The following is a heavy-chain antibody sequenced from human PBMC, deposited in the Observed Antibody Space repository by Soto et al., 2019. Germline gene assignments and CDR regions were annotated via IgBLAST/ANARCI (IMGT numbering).Heavy chain of an antibody. J-gene: IGHJ6*02. Sequence: TLSLTCTVSGGSISSGGYYWSWIRQHPGKGLEWIGYIYYSGSTYYNPSLKSRVTISVDTSKNQFSLKLSSVTAADTAVHYCARASYDFWSGYYSPDYYYYGMDVWGQGTTVTVSS. CDR1: GGSISSGGYY. CDR3: ARASYDFWSGYYSPDYYYYGMDV. D-gene: IGHD3-3*01. CDR2: IYYSGST. V-gene: IGHV4-31*03.